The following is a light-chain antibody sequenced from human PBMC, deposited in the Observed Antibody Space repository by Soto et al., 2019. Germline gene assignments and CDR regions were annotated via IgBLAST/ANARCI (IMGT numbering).Light chain of an antibody. CDR2: AAS. Sequence: AIRMTQSPSSFSASTGDRVTITCRASQGISSYLAWYQQKPGKAPKLLIYAASTLQSGVPSRFSGSVSGTDFTLTISCLQSEDFATYYCQQYYSYPPTLGGGTKVDTK. CDR1: QGISSY. CDR3: QQYYSYPPT. V-gene: IGKV1-8*01. J-gene: IGKJ4*01.